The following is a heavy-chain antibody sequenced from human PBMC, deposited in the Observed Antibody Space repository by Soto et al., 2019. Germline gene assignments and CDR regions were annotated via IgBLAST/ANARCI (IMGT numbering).Heavy chain of an antibody. CDR1: GDSVSSNSAA. CDR2: TYYRSKWYN. D-gene: IGHD1-7*01. Sequence: PSQTLSLTCAISGDSVSSNSAAWNWIRQSPSRGLEWLGRTYYRSKWYNDYAVSVKSRITINPDTSKNQFSLQLNSVTPEDTAVYYCARELRRITGTTNAFDFWGQGTMVTVSS. J-gene: IGHJ3*01. V-gene: IGHV6-1*01. CDR3: ARELRRITGTTNAFDF.